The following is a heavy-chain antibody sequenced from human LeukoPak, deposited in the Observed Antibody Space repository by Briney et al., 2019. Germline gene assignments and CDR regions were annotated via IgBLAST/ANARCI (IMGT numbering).Heavy chain of an antibody. CDR1: GYTFTGYY. D-gene: IGHD6-25*01. J-gene: IGHJ5*02. CDR3: ARGRLRDERGWFDP. CDR2: INPNSGGT. V-gene: IGHV1-2*02. Sequence: GASVKVSCKASGYTFTGYYMHWVRQAPGQGLEWMGWINPNSGGTNYAQKFQGRVTMTRDTSISTAYMELSRLRSDDTAVYYCARGRLRDERGWFDPWGQGTLVTVSS.